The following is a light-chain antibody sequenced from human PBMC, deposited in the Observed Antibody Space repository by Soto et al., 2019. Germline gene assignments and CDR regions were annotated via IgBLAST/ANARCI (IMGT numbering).Light chain of an antibody. J-gene: IGLJ1*01. CDR1: SSDVGAYTS. CDR2: EVS. CDR3: SSYTSDNRNYV. V-gene: IGLV2-14*01. Sequence: QSVLTQPASVSGSPGQSITISCTGSSSDVGAYTSVSWYQQHPGKAPKLMIYEVSNRPSGVSRRFSGSNSGNTAALTISGLQAEDEAHYYCSSYTSDNRNYVFGTGTKLTVL.